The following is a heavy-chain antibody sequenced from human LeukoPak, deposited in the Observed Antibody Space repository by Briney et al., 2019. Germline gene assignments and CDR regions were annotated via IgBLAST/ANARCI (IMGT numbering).Heavy chain of an antibody. CDR1: GYTFTGYY. V-gene: IGHV1-2*06. D-gene: IGHD3-10*01. CDR3: ARVHGSGSYYNDEGSDY. Sequence: ASVKVSCKASGYTFTGYYMHWVRQAPGQGLEWMGRINPNSGGTNYAQKFQGRVTMTRDTSISTAYMELSRLRSDDTAVYYCARVHGSGSYYNDEGSDYWGQGTLVTVSS. J-gene: IGHJ4*02. CDR2: INPNSGGT.